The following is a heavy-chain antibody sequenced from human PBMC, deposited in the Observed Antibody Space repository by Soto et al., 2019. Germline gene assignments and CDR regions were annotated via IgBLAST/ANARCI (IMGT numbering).Heavy chain of an antibody. D-gene: IGHD1-26*01. V-gene: IGHV5-51*01. Sequence: GEFRKVSCKVSGYSFASYWSGWVRQMPGKGLEWMGIIYPGDSDTRYSPSFQGQVTISADKSISTAYLQWSSLKASDTAMYYCATHRYSGSPSLDYWGQGTLVTVSS. CDR2: IYPGDSDT. CDR1: GYSFASYW. J-gene: IGHJ4*02. CDR3: ATHRYSGSPSLDY.